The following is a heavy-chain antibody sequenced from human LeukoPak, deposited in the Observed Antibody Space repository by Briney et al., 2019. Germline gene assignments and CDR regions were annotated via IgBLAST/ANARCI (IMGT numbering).Heavy chain of an antibody. Sequence: SETLSLTCTVSGGSISSYYWSWIRQPPGKGLEWVGYIYYSGSTYYNPSLRSRVTISVDTSKNQFSLKLSSVTAADTAVYYCARSSEDRYYYDSSGFSYYYYYMDVWGKGTTVTISS. J-gene: IGHJ6*03. D-gene: IGHD3-22*01. CDR1: GGSISSYY. V-gene: IGHV4-59*01. CDR3: ARSSEDRYYYDSSGFSYYYYYMDV. CDR2: IYYSGST.